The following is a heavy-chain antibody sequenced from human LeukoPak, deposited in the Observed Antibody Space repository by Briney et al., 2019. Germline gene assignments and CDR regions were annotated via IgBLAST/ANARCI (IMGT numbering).Heavy chain of an antibody. CDR3: ARDYDSRFRYFDINYYYYMDV. CDR1: GYTFTSYI. D-gene: IGHD3-9*01. V-gene: IGHV1-18*01. CDR2: INAYNGNT. J-gene: IGHJ6*03. Sequence: ASVKVSCKASGYTFTSYIISWVRQAPGQGLEWMGWINAYNGNTDYAQRVQGRVTMTTDTSTSTAYMELSSLRSEDTAVYYCARDYDSRFRYFDINYYYYMDVWGKGTTVTVSS.